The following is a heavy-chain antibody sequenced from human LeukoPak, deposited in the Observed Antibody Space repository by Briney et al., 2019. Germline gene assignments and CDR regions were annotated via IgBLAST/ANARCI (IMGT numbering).Heavy chain of an antibody. J-gene: IGHJ4*02. CDR3: ARSSYYDILTGYSSFDY. V-gene: IGHV3-30*03. CDR1: GFTFSSYS. D-gene: IGHD3-9*01. CDR2: ISYDGSNK. Sequence: QPGGSLRLSCAASGFTFSSYSMNWVRQAPGKGLEWVAVISYDGSNKYYADSVKGRFTISRDNSKNTLYLQMNSLRAEDTAVYYCARSSYYDILTGYSSFDYWGQGTLVTVSS.